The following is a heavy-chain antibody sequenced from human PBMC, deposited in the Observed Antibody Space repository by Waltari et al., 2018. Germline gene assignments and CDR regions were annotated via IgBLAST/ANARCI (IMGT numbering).Heavy chain of an antibody. CDR3: TRSEYDYVWGSYRVFDY. Sequence: QVQLQESGPGLVKPSQTLSLTCTVSGGSISSGSYYWSWIRQPAGKGLEWIGRIYTSGSTNYNPSLKSRVTISVDTSKNQFSLKLSSVTAADTAVYYCTRSEYDYVWGSYRVFDYWGQGTLVTVSS. D-gene: IGHD3-16*02. V-gene: IGHV4-61*02. CDR2: IYTSGST. J-gene: IGHJ4*02. CDR1: GGSISSGSYY.